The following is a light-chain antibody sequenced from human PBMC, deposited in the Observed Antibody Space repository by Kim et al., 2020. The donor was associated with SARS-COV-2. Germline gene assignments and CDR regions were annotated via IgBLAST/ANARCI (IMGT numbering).Light chain of an antibody. CDR3: QHRET. Sequence: DIQMTQSPSTLSASVGDRVTITCRASQSISSWLAWYQQKPGKAPKLLIYDASSLESGVPSRFSGSGSGTEFTLTISSLQPDDFATYYCQHRETFGQGTKLEI. J-gene: IGKJ2*01. CDR1: QSISSW. V-gene: IGKV1-5*01. CDR2: DAS.